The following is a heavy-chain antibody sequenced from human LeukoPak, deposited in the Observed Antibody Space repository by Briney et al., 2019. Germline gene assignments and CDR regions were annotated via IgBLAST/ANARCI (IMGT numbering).Heavy chain of an antibody. J-gene: IGHJ6*02. CDR3: ARGSNLGGSNYYYYGMDV. CDR2: IYTSGST. D-gene: IGHD7-27*01. V-gene: IGHV4-4*07. CDR1: GGSISSYY. Sequence: ASETLSLTCTVSGGSISSYYWSWIRQPAGKGLEWIGRIYTSGSTNYNPSLKSRVTMSVDTSKNQFSLKLSSVTAADTAVYYCARGSNLGGSNYYYYGMDVWGQGTTVTVSS.